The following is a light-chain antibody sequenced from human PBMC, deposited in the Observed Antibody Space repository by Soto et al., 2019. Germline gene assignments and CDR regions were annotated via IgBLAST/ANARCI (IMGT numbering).Light chain of an antibody. CDR2: EVS. J-gene: IGLJ3*02. V-gene: IGLV2-8*01. CDR3: SSYAGSNNLL. CDR1: SSDVGGYNY. Sequence: QSALTQPPSASGSPGQSVTISCTGTSSDVGGYNYVSWYQQHPGKAPKLMIYEVSKRPSGVPDRFSGSKSGNTASLTDSGHQAEDVADYYCSSYAGSNNLLFGGGTKLTVL.